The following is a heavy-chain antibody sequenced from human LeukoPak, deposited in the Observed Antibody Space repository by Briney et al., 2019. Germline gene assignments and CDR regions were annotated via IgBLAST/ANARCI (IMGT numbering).Heavy chain of an antibody. V-gene: IGHV4-30-2*01. CDR2: IYHSGST. D-gene: IGHD3-22*01. CDR1: GGSISSDGYY. J-gene: IGHJ6*02. Sequence: SETLSLTCTVSGGSISSDGYYWRWIRQPPGKGLEWIGHIYHSGSTNYNPSLKSRVTISVDRSKNQFSLRLSSVTAADTAVYYCARGPYDSSGNLGGMDVWGQGTTVTVSS. CDR3: ARGPYDSSGNLGGMDV.